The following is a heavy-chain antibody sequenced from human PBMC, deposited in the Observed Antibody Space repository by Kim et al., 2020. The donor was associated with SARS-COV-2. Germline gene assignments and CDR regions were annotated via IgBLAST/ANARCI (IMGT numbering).Heavy chain of an antibody. V-gene: IGHV3-21*01. CDR3: ARDLRYKQPHNWFDP. D-gene: IGHD1-20*01. CDR1: GFTFSSYS. CDR2: ISSSSSYI. J-gene: IGHJ5*02. Sequence: GGSLRLSCAASGFTFSSYSMNWVRQAPGKGLEWVSSISSSSSYIYYADSVKGRFTISRDNAKNSLYLQMNSLRAEDTAVYYCARDLRYKQPHNWFDPWGQGTLVTVSS.